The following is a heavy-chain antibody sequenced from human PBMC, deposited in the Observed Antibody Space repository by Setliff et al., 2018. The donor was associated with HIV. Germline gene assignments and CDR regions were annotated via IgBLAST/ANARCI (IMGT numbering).Heavy chain of an antibody. CDR1: GYTFTSYG. V-gene: IGHV1-18*01. CDR2: ISAYNGNT. D-gene: IGHD4-4*01. Sequence: GASVKVSCKASGYTFTSYGISWVRQAPGQGLEWMGWISAYNGNTNYAQKLQGRVTMTTDTSTSTAYMELRSLRSDDTAVYYCARAGSNYVYYYYYYMAVWGKGTTVTVSS. J-gene: IGHJ6*03. CDR3: ARAGSNYVYYYYYYMAV.